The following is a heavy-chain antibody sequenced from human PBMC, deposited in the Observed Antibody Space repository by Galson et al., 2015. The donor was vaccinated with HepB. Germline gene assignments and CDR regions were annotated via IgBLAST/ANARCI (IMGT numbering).Heavy chain of an antibody. CDR2: ISYDGSNK. J-gene: IGHJ4*02. V-gene: IGHV3-30*18. CDR3: AKDPHRNYYGSGSYYNF. CDR1: GFTFSSYG. Sequence: SLRLSCAASGFTFSSYGMHWVRQAPGKGLEWVAVISYDGSNKYYADSVKGRFTISRDNSKNTLYLQMNSLRAEDTAVYYCAKDPHRNYYGSGSYYNFWGQGTLVTVSS. D-gene: IGHD3-10*01.